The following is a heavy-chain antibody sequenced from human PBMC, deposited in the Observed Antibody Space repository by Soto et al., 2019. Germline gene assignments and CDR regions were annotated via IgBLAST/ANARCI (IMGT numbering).Heavy chain of an antibody. CDR2: ISYEGSNT. D-gene: IGHD3-16*01. Sequence: GGSLRLSCVASGFTFDTYVIHWVRQAPGKGLQWVALISYEGSNTYYADSVRGRFTISRDDSKNTLYLQINALRPEDTGVYYCARVTPANNVYYFSGLDVWGQGTTITVYS. J-gene: IGHJ6*02. V-gene: IGHV3-30-3*01. CDR1: GFTFDTYV. CDR3: ARVTPANNVYYFSGLDV.